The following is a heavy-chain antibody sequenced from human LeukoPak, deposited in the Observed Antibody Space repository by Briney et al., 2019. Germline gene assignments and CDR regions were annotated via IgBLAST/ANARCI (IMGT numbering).Heavy chain of an antibody. J-gene: IGHJ3*02. Sequence: PSETLSLTCTVSGGSIDSSSYYWDWIRQPPGKGLEWLGNIYYSGTTFYTSSLKSRVTISTDMSKNQFSLRLTSVTAADTAVYYCAREVYYYDSSALGDAFDIWGQGTMVTVSS. CDR1: GGSIDSSSYY. CDR3: AREVYYYDSSALGDAFDI. CDR2: IYYSGTT. V-gene: IGHV4-39*07. D-gene: IGHD3-22*01.